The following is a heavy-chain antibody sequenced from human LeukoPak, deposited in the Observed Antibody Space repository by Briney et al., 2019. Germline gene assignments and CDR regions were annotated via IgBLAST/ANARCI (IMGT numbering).Heavy chain of an antibody. CDR3: AKDMSAGSGSFNAFDI. CDR2: ISWNSGSI. Sequence: GGSLRLSCAASGFTFDDYAMHRVRQAPGKGLEWVSGISWNSGSIGYADSVKGRFTISRDNAKNSLYLQMNSLRAEDTALYYCAKDMSAGSGSFNAFDIWGQGTMVTVSS. J-gene: IGHJ3*02. V-gene: IGHV3-9*01. D-gene: IGHD3-10*01. CDR1: GFTFDDYA.